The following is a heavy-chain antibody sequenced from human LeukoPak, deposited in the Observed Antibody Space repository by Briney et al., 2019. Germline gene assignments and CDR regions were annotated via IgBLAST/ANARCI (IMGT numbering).Heavy chain of an antibody. Sequence: SVKVSCKASGGTFSSYAISWVRQAPGQGLEWMGRIIPILGIANYAQKFQGRVTITADKSTSTAYMELSSLRSEDTAVYYCARGSIRLCLLVDYGGRGTRATVSS. V-gene: IGHV1-69*04. CDR3: ARGSIRLCLLVDY. D-gene: IGHD5-18*01. CDR1: GGTFSSYA. J-gene: IGHJ4*02. CDR2: IIPILGIA.